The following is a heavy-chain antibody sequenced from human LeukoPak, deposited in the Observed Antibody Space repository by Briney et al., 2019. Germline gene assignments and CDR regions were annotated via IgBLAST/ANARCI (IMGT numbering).Heavy chain of an antibody. V-gene: IGHV4-59*08. Sequence: SETLSLTCTVSGGSISSYYWSWIRQPPGKGLEWIGYIYYSGSTNYNPSLKSRVTISVDTSKNQFSLKLSSVTAADTAVYYCARHEFRGGFDYWGQGTLVTVSS. CDR2: IYYSGST. CDR3: ARHEFRGGFDY. CDR1: GGSISSYY. D-gene: IGHD5-24*01. J-gene: IGHJ4*02.